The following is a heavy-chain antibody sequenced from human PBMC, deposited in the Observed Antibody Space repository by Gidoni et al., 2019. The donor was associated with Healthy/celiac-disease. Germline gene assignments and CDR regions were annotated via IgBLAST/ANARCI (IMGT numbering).Heavy chain of an antibody. CDR2: IYTSVST. CDR3: ARVLTSVEMATWGYFDL. J-gene: IGHJ2*01. D-gene: IGHD6-6*01. Sequence: QVQLQESGPGLVKPSQTLSLTWTVSGCSISSGSSYWRWIRQPAGKGREWIGRIYTSVSTNYHPSLKSRVTISVDTSKNQFSLKLSSVTAADTAVYYCARVLTSVEMATWGYFDLWGRGTLVTVSS. V-gene: IGHV4-61*02. CDR1: GCSISSGSSY.